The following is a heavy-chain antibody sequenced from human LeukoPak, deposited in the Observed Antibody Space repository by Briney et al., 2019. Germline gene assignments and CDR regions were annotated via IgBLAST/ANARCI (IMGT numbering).Heavy chain of an antibody. CDR1: GFAVSTNY. CDR2: IYSDGST. Sequence: GGSLRLSCAASGFAVSTNYLSWVRQAPGKGLEWVSVIYSDGSTYYTDSVKGRFTISRDNSKNTLYLQVNSLRPEDTAVHYCARDQRSESYYPWGWFDPWGQGTLVTVSS. CDR3: ARDQRSESYYPWGWFDP. D-gene: IGHD1-26*01. V-gene: IGHV3-66*02. J-gene: IGHJ5*02.